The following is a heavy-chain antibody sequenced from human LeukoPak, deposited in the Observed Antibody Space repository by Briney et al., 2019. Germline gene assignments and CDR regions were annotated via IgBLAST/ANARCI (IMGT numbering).Heavy chain of an antibody. Sequence: ASVKVSCKASGYTFTGYYMHWVRQAPGQGLEWMGWINPNSGGTNYAQKFQGRVTMTRDTSISTAYMELSRLRSDDTAVYYCTRELLGYCSGGSCYPSKYWGQGTLVTVSS. J-gene: IGHJ4*02. CDR1: GYTFTGYY. D-gene: IGHD2-15*01. CDR2: INPNSGGT. CDR3: TRELLGYCSGGSCYPSKY. V-gene: IGHV1-2*02.